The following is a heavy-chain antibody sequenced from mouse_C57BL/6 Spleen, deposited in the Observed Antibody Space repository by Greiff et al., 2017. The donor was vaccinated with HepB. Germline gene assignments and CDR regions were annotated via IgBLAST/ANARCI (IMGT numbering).Heavy chain of an antibody. CDR2: INPNNGGT. V-gene: IGHV1-18*01. Sequence: VQLKQSGPELVKPGASVKISCKASGYTFTDYNMDWVKQSHGKSLEWIGDINPNNGGTIYNQKFKGKATLTVDKSSSTAYMELRSLTSEDTAVYYCATEWGCGNWVGFDYWGQGTTLTVSS. CDR1: GYTFTDYN. CDR3: ATEWGCGNWVGFDY. D-gene: IGHD2-1*01. J-gene: IGHJ2*01.